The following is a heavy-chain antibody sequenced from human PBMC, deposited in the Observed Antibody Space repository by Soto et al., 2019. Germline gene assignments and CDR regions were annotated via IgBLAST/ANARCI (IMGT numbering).Heavy chain of an antibody. CDR3: ARGVWRGEDGMDV. J-gene: IGHJ6*02. CDR2: IYHSGST. CDR1: GGSISSYY. Sequence: QVQLQESGPGLVKPSETLSLTCTVSGGSISSYYWSWIRQPPGKGLEWIGYIYHSGSTYYNPSLKSRVTISVDRSKNQFSLKLSSVTAADTAVYYCARGVWRGEDGMDVWGQGTTVTVSS. V-gene: IGHV4-59*12. D-gene: IGHD2-21*01.